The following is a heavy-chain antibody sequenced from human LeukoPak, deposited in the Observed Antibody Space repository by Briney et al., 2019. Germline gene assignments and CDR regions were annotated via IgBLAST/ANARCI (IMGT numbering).Heavy chain of an antibody. J-gene: IGHJ4*02. D-gene: IGHD3-3*01. V-gene: IGHV1-69*02. CDR2: IIPILGIA. CDR1: GGTFSSYT. Sequence: SVKVSCKASGGTFSSYTISWVRQAPGQGLEWMGRIIPILGIANYAQKFQGRVTITADKSTSTAYMELSSLRSEDTAVYYCARSTYYDFWSGYFDYWGQGTLVTVSS. CDR3: ARSTYYDFWSGYFDY.